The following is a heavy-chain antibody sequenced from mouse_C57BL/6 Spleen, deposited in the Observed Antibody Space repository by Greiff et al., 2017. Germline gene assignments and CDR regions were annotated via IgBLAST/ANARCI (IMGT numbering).Heavy chain of an antibody. CDR1: GYTFTSSW. J-gene: IGHJ4*01. D-gene: IGHD2-4*01. CDR2: INPSNGGT. V-gene: IGHV1-53*01. Sequence: QVQLQQPGTELVKPGASVKLSCKASGYTFTSSWMHWVTQRPGQGLEWIGNINPSNGGTNYNEKFKSKATLTVDKSSSTAYMQLSSLTSEDSAVYYCARTDYDYAMDYWGQGTSVTVSS. CDR3: ARTDYDYAMDY.